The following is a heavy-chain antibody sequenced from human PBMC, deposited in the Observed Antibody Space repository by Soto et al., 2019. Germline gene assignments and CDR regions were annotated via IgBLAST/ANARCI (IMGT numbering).Heavy chain of an antibody. CDR1: GGSISSGDYY. CDR3: ARERAVAATHWFDP. Sequence: QVQLQESGPGLVKPSQTLSLTCTVSGGSISSGDYYWSWIRQPPGKGLEWIGYIYYSGSTYYNPSTKSRLTVSLDTSNNHFSLKLSSVTAADTAVYYCARERAVAATHWFDPWGQGTLVTVSS. D-gene: IGHD2-15*01. CDR2: IYYSGST. V-gene: IGHV4-30-4*01. J-gene: IGHJ5*02.